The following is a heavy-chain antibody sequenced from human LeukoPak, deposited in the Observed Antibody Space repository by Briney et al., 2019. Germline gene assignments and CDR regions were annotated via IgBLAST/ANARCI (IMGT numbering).Heavy chain of an antibody. V-gene: IGHV3-21*04. D-gene: IGHD1-1*01. J-gene: IGHJ5*02. CDR2: IYSSSDYI. CDR1: GFTFSKYW. Sequence: GGSLRLSCAASGFTFSKYWMSWVRQAPGKGLEWVSLIYSSSDYIYYADSVKGRFTISRDNAKNSLYLQMNSLRAEDTAVYYCARSQWNPGKTTQTTWGQGTLVTVSS. CDR3: ARSQWNPGKTTQTT.